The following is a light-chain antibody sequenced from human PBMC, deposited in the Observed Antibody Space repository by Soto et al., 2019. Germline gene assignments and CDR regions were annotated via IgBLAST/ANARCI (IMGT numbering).Light chain of an antibody. V-gene: IGKV1-39*01. Sequence: DVQMTQSPSSLSASVGDRVSITCRASRNIGTFLNWYQQKPGKAPKLLIYFASNLQSGVPSGFTGSGSGTDFTLTISSLQPEDFATYYCQQSYSSPYTFGQGTKLEIK. CDR2: FAS. CDR1: RNIGTF. CDR3: QQSYSSPYT. J-gene: IGKJ2*01.